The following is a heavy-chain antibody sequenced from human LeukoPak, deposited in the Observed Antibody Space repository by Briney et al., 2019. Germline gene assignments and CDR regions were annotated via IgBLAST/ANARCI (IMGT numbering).Heavy chain of an antibody. D-gene: IGHD3-10*01. CDR2: IRYDGSNK. CDR1: GFTFRSYG. V-gene: IGHV3-30*02. Sequence: GGSLRLSCAASGFTFRSYGMHWVRQAPGKGLEWVAFIRYDGSNKYYADAVKDRFTISRDNSKNTLYLQMNRLRAEDTAVYYCAKSVTTMVRGYFDYWGQGTLVAVSS. CDR3: AKSVTTMVRGYFDY. J-gene: IGHJ4*02.